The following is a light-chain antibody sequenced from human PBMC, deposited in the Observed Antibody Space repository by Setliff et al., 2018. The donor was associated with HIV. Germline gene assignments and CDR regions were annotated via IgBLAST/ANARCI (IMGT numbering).Light chain of an antibody. Sequence: QSAQTQPASVSGSPGQSITISCTGTSSDVGDYNYVSWYQQHPGKAPKLMIYDVSNRPSGVSNRFSGSKSGNTASLTISGLQAEDEAYYYCSSYTGRTSFVFGTGTKVTVL. CDR2: DVS. V-gene: IGLV2-14*03. CDR3: SSYTGRTSFV. J-gene: IGLJ1*01. CDR1: SSDVGDYNY.